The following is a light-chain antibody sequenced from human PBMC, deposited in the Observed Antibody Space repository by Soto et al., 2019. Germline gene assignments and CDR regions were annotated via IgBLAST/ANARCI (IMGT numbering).Light chain of an antibody. CDR3: QQYNRYSRT. J-gene: IGKJ1*01. CDR1: QSITGW. CDR2: DAS. V-gene: IGKV1-5*01. Sequence: DIQMTQSPSTLSASVGDRVIITCRASQSITGWLAWYQQKPGKAPNLLIYDASTLESGVPSRFSGSGSGTEFTLTISSLQPDDFATYYCQQYNRYSRTLGQGTKVDIK.